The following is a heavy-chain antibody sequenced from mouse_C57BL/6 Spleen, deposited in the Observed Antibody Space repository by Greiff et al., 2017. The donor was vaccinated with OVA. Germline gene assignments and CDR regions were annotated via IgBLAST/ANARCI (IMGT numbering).Heavy chain of an antibody. J-gene: IGHJ2*01. CDR1: GYSITSGYY. V-gene: IGHV3-6*01. CDR3: ATYYGSLGFDY. D-gene: IGHD1-1*01. CDR2: ISYDGSN. Sequence: VQLQESGPGLVKPSQSLSLTCSVTGYSITSGYYWNWIRQFPGNKLEWMGYISYDGSNNYNPSLKNRISITRDTSKNQFFLKLNSVTTEDTATYYCATYYGSLGFDYWGQGTTLTVSS.